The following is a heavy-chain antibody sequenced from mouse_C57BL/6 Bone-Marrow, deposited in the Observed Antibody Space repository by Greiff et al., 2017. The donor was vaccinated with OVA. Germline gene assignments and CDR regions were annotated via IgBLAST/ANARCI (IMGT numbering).Heavy chain of an antibody. D-gene: IGHD2-5*01. CDR1: GYTFTSYW. CDR2: IYPGSGST. Sequence: QVQLKQPGAELVKPGASVKMSCKASGYTFTSYWITWVKQRPGQGLEWIGDIYPGSGSTNYNEKFKSKATLTVDTSSSTAYMQLSSLTSEDSAVYYCARNSNPPGYAVDYWGQGTSVTVSS. CDR3: ARNSNPPGYAVDY. J-gene: IGHJ4*01. V-gene: IGHV1-55*01.